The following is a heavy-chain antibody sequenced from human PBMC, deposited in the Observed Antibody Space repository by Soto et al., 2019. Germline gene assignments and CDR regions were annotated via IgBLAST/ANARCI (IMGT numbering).Heavy chain of an antibody. CDR2: IYGGGTT. V-gene: IGHV3-53*01. CDR1: GFAVSSKY. J-gene: IGHJ4*02. CDR3: VQTTGWPGFDF. D-gene: IGHD6-19*01. Sequence: EVQLVESGGGLIQPGGSLRLSCAASGFAVSSKYMTWVRQAPGKGLEWVSVIYGGGTTYCADSVKGRFTISRDTSKNTSYLQMNSLRAEDTAVYYCVQTTGWPGFDFWGQGTLVTVSS.